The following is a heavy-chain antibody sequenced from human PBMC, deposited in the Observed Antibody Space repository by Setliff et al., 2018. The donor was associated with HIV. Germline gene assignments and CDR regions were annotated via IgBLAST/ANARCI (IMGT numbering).Heavy chain of an antibody. D-gene: IGHD2-8*01. CDR1: GGSFNAYY. CDR2: VNHRGSS. V-gene: IGHV4-34*01. Sequence: PSETLSLTCAVYGGSFNAYYWSWIRQPPGKGLEWIGEVNHRGSSNYNPSLKSRVTISVDTSKNHFSLKLNSVTAADTAVYFCARPTTGVGGGAAFDIWGQGTMVTV. CDR3: ARPTTGVGGGAAFDI. J-gene: IGHJ3*02.